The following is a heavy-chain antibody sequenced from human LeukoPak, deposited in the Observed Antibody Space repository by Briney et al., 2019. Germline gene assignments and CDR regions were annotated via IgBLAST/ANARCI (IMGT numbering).Heavy chain of an antibody. Sequence: GSLRLSCAASGFTFSSYSMNWVRQAPGKGLEWVSSISSSSSYIYYADSVKGRFTISRDNAKNSLYLQMNSLRAEDTAVYYCARVGCSSTSCPKYFQHWGQGTLVTVSS. CDR2: ISSSSSYI. CDR3: ARVGCSSTSCPKYFQH. D-gene: IGHD2-2*01. V-gene: IGHV3-21*01. CDR1: GFTFSSYS. J-gene: IGHJ1*01.